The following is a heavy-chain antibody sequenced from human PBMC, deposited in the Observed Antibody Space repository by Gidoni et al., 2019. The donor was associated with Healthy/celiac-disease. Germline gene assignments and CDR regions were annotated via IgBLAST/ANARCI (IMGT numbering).Heavy chain of an antibody. CDR1: GGSFSGYY. D-gene: IGHD3-10*01. CDR3: ARAGTMVRGVIISNWFDP. V-gene: IGHV4-34*01. CDR2: INHSGST. Sequence: QVQLQQWVAGLFKPSETMSITCAVYGGSFSGYYWSWIRQPPWKGLEWIGEINHSGSTNYNPSLKSRVTISVDTSKNQFSLKLSSVTAADTAVYYCARAGTMVRGVIISNWFDPWGQGTLVTVCS. J-gene: IGHJ5*02.